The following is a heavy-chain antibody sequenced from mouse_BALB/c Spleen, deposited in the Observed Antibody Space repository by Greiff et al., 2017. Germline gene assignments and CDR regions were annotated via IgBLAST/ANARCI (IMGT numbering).Heavy chain of an antibody. CDR1: GFSLTSYG. CDR2: IWAGGST. V-gene: IGHV2-9*02. D-gene: IGHD2-3*01. Sequence: VQVVESGPGLVAPSQSLSITCTVSGFSLTSYGVHWVRQPPGKGLEWLGVIWAGGSTNYNSALMSRLSISKDNSKSQVFLKMNSLQTDDTARYYCARAASSDGYYAMDYWGQGTSVTVSS. J-gene: IGHJ4*01. CDR3: ARAASSDGYYAMDY.